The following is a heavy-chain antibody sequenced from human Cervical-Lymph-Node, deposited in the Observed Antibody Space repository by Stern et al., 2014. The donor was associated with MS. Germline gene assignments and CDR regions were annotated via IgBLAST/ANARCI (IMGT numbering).Heavy chain of an antibody. J-gene: IGHJ4*02. CDR3: GRFARGSPSDY. D-gene: IGHD3-10*01. V-gene: IGHV3-7*01. CDR2: MSYDGSDK. Sequence: EVQLVQSGGGLVQPGESLTLSCAASGFTFSVSCMSWVRQAPGQGLEWVADMSYDGSDKYYVDSVKGRFTIPRDNDKNSLYLQMNSLRGEDTAVFFCGRFARGSPSDYWGQGTLVTVSP. CDR1: GFTFSVSC.